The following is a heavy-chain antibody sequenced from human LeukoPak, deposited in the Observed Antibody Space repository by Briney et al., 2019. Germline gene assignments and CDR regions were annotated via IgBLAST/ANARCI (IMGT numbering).Heavy chain of an antibody. CDR3: ARDLYSSSLYYFDY. CDR2: ILHDVKTT. J-gene: IGHJ4*02. Sequence: GGPLRLSCVASGFGFSVSVIHWVRKAPGKGLEWVAVILHDVKTTYYADSVKGRFTISRDNSKNTLYLQMSSLRAEDTAVYYCARDLYSSSLYYFDYWGQGTLVTVSS. D-gene: IGHD6-13*01. V-gene: IGHV3-30*04. CDR1: GFGFSVSV.